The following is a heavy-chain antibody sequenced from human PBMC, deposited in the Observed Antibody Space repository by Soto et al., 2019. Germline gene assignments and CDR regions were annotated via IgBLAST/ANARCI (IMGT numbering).Heavy chain of an antibody. V-gene: IGHV4-4*07. CDR2: IDYNGST. J-gene: IGHJ4*02. Sequence: SETLSRTCTVSAGSISNNICNWFWHRAGKGLEWIGRIDYNGSTNYNPSLKGRIAMSVDTSRKQSSLKLNSVTAADTAVYYCARGGKEFWRGAFDYWGQGALVTVSS. D-gene: IGHD3-3*01. CDR3: ARGGKEFWRGAFDY. CDR1: AGSISNNI.